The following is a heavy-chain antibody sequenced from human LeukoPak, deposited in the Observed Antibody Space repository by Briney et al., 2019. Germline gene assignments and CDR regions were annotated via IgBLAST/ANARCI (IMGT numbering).Heavy chain of an antibody. Sequence: GGSLRLSCAASGFTVSTNYMNWVRQAPGKGLEWVSVVCSGGSTYYADSVKGRFTISRDNSKNTLYLQMSSLRAEDTAVYYCARGGYSSGWYRDWGQGTLVTVSS. D-gene: IGHD6-19*01. J-gene: IGHJ4*02. CDR1: GFTVSTNY. CDR2: VCSGGST. CDR3: ARGGYSSGWYRD. V-gene: IGHV3-53*01.